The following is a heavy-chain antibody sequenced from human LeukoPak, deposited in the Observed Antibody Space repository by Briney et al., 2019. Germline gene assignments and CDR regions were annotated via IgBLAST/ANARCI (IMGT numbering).Heavy chain of an antibody. D-gene: IGHD4-23*01. V-gene: IGHV4-61*02. J-gene: IGHJ3*02. CDR2: IYPSGST. CDR1: GGSISSGSYY. CDR3: ARDLGGGNPDAFDI. Sequence: SETLSLTCTVPGGSISSGSYYWSWIRQSAGKGLEWIGRIYPSGSTNYNSSLKSRVTISIDTSKNQFSLKLTSVTAADTAVYYCARDLGGGNPDAFDIWGQGTMVTVSS.